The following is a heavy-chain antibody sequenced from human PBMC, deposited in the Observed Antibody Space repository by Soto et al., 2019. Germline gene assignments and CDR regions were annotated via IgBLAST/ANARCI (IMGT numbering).Heavy chain of an antibody. D-gene: IGHD4-17*01. CDR1: GGSISSGGYY. V-gene: IGHV4-31*03. CDR3: ARDSVTTRASYGMDV. Sequence: SETLSLTCTVSGGSISSGGYYWSWIRQHPGKGLEWIGYIYYSGSTYYNPSLKSRVTISVDTSKNQFSLKLSSVTAADTAVYYCARDSVTTRASYGMDVWGQGTTVTVSS. J-gene: IGHJ6*02. CDR2: IYYSGST.